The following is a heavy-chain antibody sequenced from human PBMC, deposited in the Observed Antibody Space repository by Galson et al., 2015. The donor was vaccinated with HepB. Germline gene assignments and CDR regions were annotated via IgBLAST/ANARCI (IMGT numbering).Heavy chain of an antibody. V-gene: IGHV1-69*13. D-gene: IGHD3-22*01. Sequence: SVKVSCKASGGTFSSYAISWVRQAPGQGLEWMGGIIPIFGTANYAQKFQGRVTITADESTSTAYMELSSLRSEDTAVYYCARDSANYYDSPGWFDPWGQGTLVTVSS. CDR1: GGTFSSYA. CDR2: IIPIFGTA. J-gene: IGHJ5*02. CDR3: ARDSANYYDSPGWFDP.